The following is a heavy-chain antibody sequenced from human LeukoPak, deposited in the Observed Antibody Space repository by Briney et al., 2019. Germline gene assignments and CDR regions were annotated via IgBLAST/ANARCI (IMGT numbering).Heavy chain of an antibody. Sequence: SETLSLTCAVYGGSFSGYYWSWIRQPPGKGLEWIGEINHSGSTNYNPSLKSRVTISVDTSKNQISLKLSSVTAADTAVYYCARDLTNSGSYHDAFDIWGQGTMVTVSS. CDR3: ARDLTNSGSYHDAFDI. CDR1: GGSFSGYY. D-gene: IGHD1-26*01. J-gene: IGHJ3*02. CDR2: INHSGST. V-gene: IGHV4-34*01.